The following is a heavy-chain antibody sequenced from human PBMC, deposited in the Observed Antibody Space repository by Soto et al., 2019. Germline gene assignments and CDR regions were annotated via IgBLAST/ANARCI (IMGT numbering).Heavy chain of an antibody. D-gene: IGHD3-3*01. J-gene: IGHJ6*02. CDR1: GGSISSGGYY. V-gene: IGHV4-31*03. CDR2: IYYSGST. CDR3: ARDRFLEWSYYYGMDV. Sequence: PSETLSLTCTVSGGSISSGGYYWSWIRQHPGKGLEWIGYIYYSGSTYYNPSLKSRVTISVDTSKNQFSLKLSSVTAADTAVYYCARDRFLEWSYYYGMDVWGQGTTVTVSS.